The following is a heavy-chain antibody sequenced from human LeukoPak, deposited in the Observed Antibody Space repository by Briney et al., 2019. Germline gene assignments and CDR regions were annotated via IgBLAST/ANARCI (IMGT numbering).Heavy chain of an antibody. D-gene: IGHD3-10*01. CDR3: ATDSWFGGLDAFDI. CDR2: FVPEDGET. J-gene: IGHJ3*02. V-gene: IGHV1-24*01. CDR1: GYTLTELS. Sequence: ASVKVSCKVSGYTLTELSMHRVRPAAGKGLEWIGGFVPEDGETIYAQKFQGRVTMTEDTSTDTAYMELSSLRSEDTAVYYCATDSWFGGLDAFDIWGQGTMVTVSA.